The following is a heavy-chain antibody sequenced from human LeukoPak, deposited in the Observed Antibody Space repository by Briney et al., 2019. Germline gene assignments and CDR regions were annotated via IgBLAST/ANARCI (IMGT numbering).Heavy chain of an antibody. CDR2: INPNSGGT. D-gene: IGHD2-15*01. Sequence: ASVKVSCKASGYTFTGYYMHWVRQAPGQGLEWMGWINPNSGGTNYAQKFQGRVTMTRDTSISTAYMELSRLRSDDTAVYYCARVRSSWWYHDYWGQGTLVTVSS. V-gene: IGHV1-2*02. J-gene: IGHJ4*02. CDR3: ARVRSSWWYHDY. CDR1: GYTFTGYY.